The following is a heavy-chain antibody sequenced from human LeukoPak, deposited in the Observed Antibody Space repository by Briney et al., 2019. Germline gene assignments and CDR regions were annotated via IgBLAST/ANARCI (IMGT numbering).Heavy chain of an antibody. CDR1: RGSFSGYY. Sequence: PSDTLSLTCAVYRGSFSGYYWSWLRQPPGKGLAWIGEIHHSSSTNYNPSLKSRVTISVDTSKNQFSLKLSSVTAADTAVYYCAREGDSSVYYDYWGQGTLVTVSS. D-gene: IGHD3-22*01. CDR2: IHHSSST. CDR3: AREGDSSVYYDY. J-gene: IGHJ4*02. V-gene: IGHV4-34*01.